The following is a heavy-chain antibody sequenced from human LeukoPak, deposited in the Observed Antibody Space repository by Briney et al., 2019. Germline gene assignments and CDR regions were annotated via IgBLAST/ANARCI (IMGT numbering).Heavy chain of an antibody. J-gene: IGHJ4*02. CDR3: VRTPPNWGADY. CDR1: GYTFTSYD. V-gene: IGHV1-8*01. CDR2: MSPNSGNT. Sequence: EASLKVSCKASGYTFTSYDINWVRQATGQGLKWMGWMSPNSGNTGYAQKFQGRVTMTRNTAISTAYMELSSLRSEDTAVYFCVRTPPNWGADYWGQGTLVTVSS. D-gene: IGHD7-27*01.